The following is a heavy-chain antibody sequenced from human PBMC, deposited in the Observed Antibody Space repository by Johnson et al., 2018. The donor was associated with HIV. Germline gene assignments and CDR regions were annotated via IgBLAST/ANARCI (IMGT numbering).Heavy chain of an antibody. V-gene: IGHV3-53*01. CDR2: IYSGGNT. J-gene: IGHJ3*01. Sequence: VQLVESGGGVVQPGGSLRLSCVASGFTVSYNYMNWVRQAPGKGLEWVSVIYSGGNTFYADSVQGRFTISRDNSKNTLDLHMNSLRVEDTAVYYCARGYGDYSDFFDVWGQGTMVTVSS. CDR1: GFTVSYNY. CDR3: ARGYGDYSDFFDV. D-gene: IGHD4-17*01.